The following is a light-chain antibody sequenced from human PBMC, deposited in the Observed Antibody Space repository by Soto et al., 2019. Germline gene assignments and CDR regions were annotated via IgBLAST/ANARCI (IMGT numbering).Light chain of an antibody. J-gene: IGKJ4*01. CDR3: QQYNRWPQLT. V-gene: IGKV3-15*01. Sequence: EIVMTQSPDTLSVSLGERATLSCRASQTISSNVAWYQQKLGQAPRLLIYEASTRATGIPARFSGSGSGAEFTLTISSLQSEDFAVYYCQQYNRWPQLTFGGGTKVEIK. CDR2: EAS. CDR1: QTISSN.